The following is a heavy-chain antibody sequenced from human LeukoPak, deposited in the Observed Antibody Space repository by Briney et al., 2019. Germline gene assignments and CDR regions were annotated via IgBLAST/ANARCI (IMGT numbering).Heavy chain of an antibody. J-gene: IGHJ4*02. Sequence: ASVKVSCKASGYTFTNYGISWVRQAPGQGLEWMGWTSGYNGNTNYAQEVQGRVTMTTDTSTSTAYMELRSLRSDDTAVYYCARVAPNRRYCSGGSCLNYFDYWGQGTLVTVSS. V-gene: IGHV1-18*01. CDR3: ARVAPNRRYCSGGSCLNYFDY. D-gene: IGHD2-15*01. CDR2: TSGYNGNT. CDR1: GYTFTNYG.